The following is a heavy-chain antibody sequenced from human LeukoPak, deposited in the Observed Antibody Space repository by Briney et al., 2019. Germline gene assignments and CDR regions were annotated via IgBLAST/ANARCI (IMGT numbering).Heavy chain of an antibody. CDR1: RGSISSYY. J-gene: IGHJ6*03. CDR3: VRGRLTGTTGGYYYYYYRDV. V-gene: IGHV4-4*07. Sequence: SETLSLTCTVSRGSISSYYWSWIPQPAGPGLECFGRIYTSGSINYHTTIKSSVTMSVDPSKHQFFLKPSTLTPWPTAAYYCVRGRLTGTTGGYYYYYYRDVWGKGTTVTVSS. D-gene: IGHD1-7*01. CDR2: IYTSGSI.